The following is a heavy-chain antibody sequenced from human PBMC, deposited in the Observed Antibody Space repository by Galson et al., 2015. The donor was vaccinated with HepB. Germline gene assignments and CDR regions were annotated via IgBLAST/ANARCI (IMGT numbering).Heavy chain of an antibody. CDR1: GFTFSSYA. J-gene: IGHJ3*02. V-gene: IGHV3-30-3*01. CDR2: ISYDGSNK. CDR3: ARGDYYDSSGYSDAFDI. Sequence: SLRLSCAASGFTFSSYAMHWVRQAPGKGLEWVAVISYDGSNKYYADSVKGRFTISRDNSKNTLYLQMNSLRAEDTAVYYCARGDYYDSSGYSDAFDIWGQGTMVTVSS. D-gene: IGHD3-22*01.